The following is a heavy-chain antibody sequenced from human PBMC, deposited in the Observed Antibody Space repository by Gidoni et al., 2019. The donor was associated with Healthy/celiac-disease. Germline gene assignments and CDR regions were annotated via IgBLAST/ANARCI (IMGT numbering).Heavy chain of an antibody. V-gene: IGHV3-48*01. Sequence: EVQLVESGGGLVQPGGSLRLSGAASGFTFSSYSMNWVRQAPGKGLEWVSYISSSSSTIYYADSVKGRFTISRDNAKNSLYLQMNSLRAEDTAVYYCARGGFWSGYDFDYWGQGTLVTVSS. D-gene: IGHD3-3*01. CDR3: ARGGFWSGYDFDY. CDR1: GFTFSSYS. CDR2: ISSSSSTI. J-gene: IGHJ4*02.